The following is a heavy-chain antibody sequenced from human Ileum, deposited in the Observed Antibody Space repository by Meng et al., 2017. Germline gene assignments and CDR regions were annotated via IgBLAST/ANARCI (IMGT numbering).Heavy chain of an antibody. J-gene: IGHJ3*02. CDR1: GVSISGYY. V-gene: IGHV4-59*01. CDR3: ARDRIAVVGTNLDI. Sequence: GSLRLSCTVSGVSISGYYWSWIRQTPGKGLEWIAYIHTSGTTNYNPSLKSRVTISVDTSTNQFSLKLTSVTAADTAVYYCARDRIAVVGTNLDIWGQGAMVTVSS. CDR2: IHTSGTT. D-gene: IGHD6-19*01.